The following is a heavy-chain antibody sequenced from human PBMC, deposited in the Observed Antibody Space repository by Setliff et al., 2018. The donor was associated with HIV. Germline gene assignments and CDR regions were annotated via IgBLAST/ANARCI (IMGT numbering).Heavy chain of an antibody. CDR3: TAGLPDSAPYCFDY. CDR2: IKSGGTA. D-gene: IGHD2-15*01. CDR1: GFNFSNAW. V-gene: IGHV3-15*07. J-gene: IGHJ4*02. Sequence: GGSLRLSCAASGFNFSNAWMNWVRQAPGKGLEWVAQIKSGGTADYAAPVKGRFTISRDDSKNVVSLQMDSLKTEDTAVYYCTAGLPDSAPYCFDYWGQGALVTVSS.